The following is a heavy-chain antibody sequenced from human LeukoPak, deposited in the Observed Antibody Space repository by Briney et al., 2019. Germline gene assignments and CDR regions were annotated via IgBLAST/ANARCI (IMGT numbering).Heavy chain of an antibody. CDR3: ARVTPLVAVAGTYNWFDP. Sequence: ASVKVSCKASGYTFTSYGISWVRQAPGQGLEWMGWISAYNGNTNCAQKLQGRVTMTTDTSTSTAYMELRSLRSDDTAVYYCARVTPLVAVAGTYNWFDPWGQGTLVTVSS. J-gene: IGHJ5*02. D-gene: IGHD6-19*01. CDR2: ISAYNGNT. V-gene: IGHV1-18*01. CDR1: GYTFTSYG.